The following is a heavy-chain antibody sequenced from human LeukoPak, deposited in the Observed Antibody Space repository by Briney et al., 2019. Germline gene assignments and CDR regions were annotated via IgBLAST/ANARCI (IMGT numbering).Heavy chain of an antibody. J-gene: IGHJ4*02. CDR1: GGSISSSSYY. Sequence: PSETLSLTCTVSGGSISSSSYYWGWIRQPPGKGLEWIGSIYYSGSTYYNPSLKSRVTISVDTSKNQFSLKLSSVTATDTAVYYCARAADTSGYYSDFDSWGQGTLVTVSS. D-gene: IGHD3-22*01. CDR2: IYYSGST. V-gene: IGHV4-39*07. CDR3: ARAADTSGYYSDFDS.